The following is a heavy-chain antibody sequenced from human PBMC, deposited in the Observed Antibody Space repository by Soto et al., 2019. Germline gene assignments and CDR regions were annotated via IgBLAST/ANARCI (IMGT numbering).Heavy chain of an antibody. CDR1: GDSVTISDYY. Sequence: QLQLQESGPGLVKPSETLSLTCTVSGDSVTISDYYWGWIRQPSGKGLEWIGSIHYSGSTYHNPSLKSRVTISGDTSKKQFSLKLTSVTAADAAVYYCAAHDSGGYYAEYWGQGTLVTVSA. CDR2: IHYSGST. J-gene: IGHJ4*02. V-gene: IGHV4-39*01. D-gene: IGHD3-22*01. CDR3: AAHDSGGYYAEY.